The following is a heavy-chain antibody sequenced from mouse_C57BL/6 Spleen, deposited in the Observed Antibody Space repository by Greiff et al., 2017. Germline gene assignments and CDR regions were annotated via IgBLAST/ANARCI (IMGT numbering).Heavy chain of an antibody. D-gene: IGHD2-5*01. CDR1: GFNIKNTY. CDR3: ARNSNSKYYYAMDY. V-gene: IGHV14-3*01. J-gene: IGHJ4*01. Sequence: EVQVVESVAELVRPGASVKLSCTASGFNIKNTYMHWVKQRPEQGLEWIGRIAPANGNTKYAPKFQGKATITTDTSSNTAYLQLSILTSEDTAIYYCARNSNSKYYYAMDYWGQGTSVTVSS. CDR2: IAPANGNT.